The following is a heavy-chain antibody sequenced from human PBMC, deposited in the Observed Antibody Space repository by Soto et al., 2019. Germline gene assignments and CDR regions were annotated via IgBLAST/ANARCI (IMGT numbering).Heavy chain of an antibody. J-gene: IGHJ6*02. CDR1: GFTVSDSG. V-gene: IGHV3-30*18. CDR2: ISYDGSNK. Sequence: QVQMVESEGGVVQPGRSLRLSCAASGFTVSDSGMNWVRQAPGKGLEWVAVISYDGSNKYYADSVKGRFTISRDNSKNTLYLQMNSLRVEDTAVYYCAKSGGLNYDFWSGYYPDGMDVWGQGSTVIVS. D-gene: IGHD3-3*01. CDR3: AKSGGLNYDFWSGYYPDGMDV.